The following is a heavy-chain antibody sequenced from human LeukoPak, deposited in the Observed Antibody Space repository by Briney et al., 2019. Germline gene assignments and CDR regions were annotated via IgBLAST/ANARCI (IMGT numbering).Heavy chain of an antibody. D-gene: IGHD5-18*01. V-gene: IGHV1-24*01. CDR1: GDTVTGFS. J-gene: IGHJ4*02. CDR2: FDPEDGAR. CDR3: ATGYTYDYSLY. Sequence: ASVKVSCKVSGDTVTGFSIHWVRQAPGHGLEWMGGFDPEDGARIYAQKFQGRVTMTEDTSTDTAYMDLSSLRSEDTAVYYCATGYTYDYSLYWGQGTLVTVSS.